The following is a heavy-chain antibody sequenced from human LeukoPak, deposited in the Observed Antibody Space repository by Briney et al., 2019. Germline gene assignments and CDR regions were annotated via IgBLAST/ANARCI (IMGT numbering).Heavy chain of an antibody. D-gene: IGHD3-10*01. CDR2: ISDSGGST. J-gene: IGHJ4*02. CDR3: ATRGIMIRGVIISGFHKAAYSFDC. Sequence: PGGSLRLSCAASGLTFSNYALSWVRQAPGKGLEWVSGISDSGGSTYYADSVKGRFIISRDNSKNTLYLQMNSLRAEDTAVYYCATRGIMIRGVIISGFHKAAYSFDCWGQGTLVTVSS. CDR1: GLTFSNYA. V-gene: IGHV3-23*01.